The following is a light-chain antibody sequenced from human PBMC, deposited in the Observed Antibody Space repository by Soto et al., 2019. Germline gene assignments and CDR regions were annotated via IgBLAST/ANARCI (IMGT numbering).Light chain of an antibody. CDR3: LQHNTYPYT. J-gene: IGKJ2*01. CDR1: QGISNL. V-gene: IGKV1-17*01. Sequence: DIQMTQSPSSLSASVGDRVTITCRASQGISNLLGWFQHKPGKAPKRLIYAASSLQGGVPSRFSGSGSGTEFSLTITGLQPEDFADYYCLQHNTYPYTFGQGTKLEIK. CDR2: AAS.